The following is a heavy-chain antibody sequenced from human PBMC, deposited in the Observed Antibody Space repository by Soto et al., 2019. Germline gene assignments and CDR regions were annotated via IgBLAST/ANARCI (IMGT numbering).Heavy chain of an antibody. CDR1: GGSISSSSFY. V-gene: IGHV4-39*06. CDR3: AILSN. D-gene: IGHD6-6*01. J-gene: IGHJ4*02. Sequence: SETLSLTCTVSGGSISSSSFYWGWIRQPPGKGLEWIGHIYYSGSTYYNPSLRSRVTISRDNFKNTLHLQMNSLRAEDTAVYYCAILSNWGQGTLVTVSS. CDR2: IYYSGST.